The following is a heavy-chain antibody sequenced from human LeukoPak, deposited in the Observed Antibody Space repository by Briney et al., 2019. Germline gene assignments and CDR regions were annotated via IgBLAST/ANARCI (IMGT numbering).Heavy chain of an antibody. J-gene: IGHJ4*02. D-gene: IGHD2-15*01. V-gene: IGHV3-21*01. CDR1: GFTFSPYP. Sequence: KPGGSLRLSCAASGFTFSPYPMNWVRQAPGKGLEWVSSISSSSDYINYADSLRGRFTISRDNARNSVYLQTNSLRAEDTAVYYCASPGVLCSGGSCFDYWGQGTLVTVSS. CDR3: ASPGVLCSGGSCFDY. CDR2: ISSSSDYI.